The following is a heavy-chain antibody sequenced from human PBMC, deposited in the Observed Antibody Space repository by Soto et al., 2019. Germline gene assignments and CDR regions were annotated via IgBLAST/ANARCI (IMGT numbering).Heavy chain of an antibody. CDR3: ARDVGYNYKGGMDV. V-gene: IGHV1-69*06. Sequence: QVKLVQSGAEVKKPGSSVKVSCKASGGTFSSYAISWVRQATGQGLEWMGGIIPIFGTANYAQKFQGRVTITADKSTSTAYMELSSLRSEDTAVYYCARDVGYNYKGGMDVWGQGTTVTVSS. CDR2: IIPIFGTA. J-gene: IGHJ6*02. D-gene: IGHD5-18*01. CDR1: GGTFSSYA.